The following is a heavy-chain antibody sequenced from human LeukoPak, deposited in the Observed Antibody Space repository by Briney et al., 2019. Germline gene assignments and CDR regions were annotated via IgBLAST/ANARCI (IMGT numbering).Heavy chain of an antibody. CDR1: GYTFTSYG. Sequence: ASVTVSCKASGYTFTSYGISWVRQAPGQGLEWMGWISAYNGNTNCAQKLQGRVTMTTDTSTSTTYMELRSLRSDDTAVYYCARISRGSSSDYWGQGTLVTVSS. D-gene: IGHD6-6*01. V-gene: IGHV1-18*01. J-gene: IGHJ4*02. CDR2: ISAYNGNT. CDR3: ARISRGSSSDY.